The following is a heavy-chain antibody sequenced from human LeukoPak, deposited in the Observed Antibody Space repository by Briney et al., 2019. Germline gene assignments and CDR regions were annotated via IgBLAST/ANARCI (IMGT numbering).Heavy chain of an antibody. V-gene: IGHV3-23*01. Sequence: PGGSLRLSCAASGFTFSSYAMSWVRQAPGKGLEWVSSISGSGDNTYYADSVKGRFTISRDNSKNTLYLQMNSLRAEDTAVYYCAKDPYYDILTGYYTGGTSFDYWGQGTLVTVSS. J-gene: IGHJ4*02. CDR1: GFTFSSYA. CDR3: AKDPYYDILTGYYTGGTSFDY. CDR2: ISGSGDNT. D-gene: IGHD3-9*01.